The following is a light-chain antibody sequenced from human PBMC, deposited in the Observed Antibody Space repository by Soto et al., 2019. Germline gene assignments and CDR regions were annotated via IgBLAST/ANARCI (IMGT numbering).Light chain of an antibody. CDR1: RSVSSSY. CDR3: QHYGSSPPYT. V-gene: IGKV3-20*01. J-gene: IGKJ2*01. Sequence: IVLTQSPDTLSLSPGERATLYCRASRSVSSSYLAWYQHKAGQAPRLLISGASNRATDIPDRFSGSESGTDFTLTISRLEPEDFAVYYCQHYGSSPPYTVGQGTKLEIK. CDR2: GAS.